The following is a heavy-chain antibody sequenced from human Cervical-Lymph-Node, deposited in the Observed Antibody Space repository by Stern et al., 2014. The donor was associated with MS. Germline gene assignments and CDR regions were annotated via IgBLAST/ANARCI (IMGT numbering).Heavy chain of an antibody. D-gene: IGHD3-22*01. Sequence: EVQLVESGGGLVQPGRSLRISCAASGFTFYDYDMHWVRQAPGKGLEWVSSISRSSDIKGYADSVKGRFTISRDNSKNSLYVQMNSLRAEDTALYYCAKGDGYDSSGYSSFDYWGQGTLVTVSS. V-gene: IGHV3-9*01. CDR2: ISRSSDIK. CDR3: AKGDGYDSSGYSSFDY. CDR1: GFTFYDYD. J-gene: IGHJ4*02.